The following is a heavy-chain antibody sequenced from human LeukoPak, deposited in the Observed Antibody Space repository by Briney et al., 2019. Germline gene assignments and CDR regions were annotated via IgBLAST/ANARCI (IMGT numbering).Heavy chain of an antibody. V-gene: IGHV3-23*01. CDR3: AKDHKWELYYFDY. CDR2: ISGSGGST. D-gene: IGHD1-26*01. Sequence: QTGGSLRLSCAASGFTFSSYAMSWVRQAPGKGLEWVSAISGSGGSTYYADSVKGRFTISRDNSKNTLYLQMNSLRAEDTAVYYCAKDHKWELYYFDYWGQGTLVTVSS. CDR1: GFTFSSYA. J-gene: IGHJ4*02.